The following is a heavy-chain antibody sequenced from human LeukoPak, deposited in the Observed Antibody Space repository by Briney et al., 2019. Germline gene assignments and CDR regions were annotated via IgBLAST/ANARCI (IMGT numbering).Heavy chain of an antibody. CDR3: ARREAKTPNYFDY. CDR2: IYYSGNT. J-gene: IGHJ4*02. V-gene: IGHV4-59*08. Sequence: PSETLSLTCTVSGDSISSYYWTWIRQPPGKGLEWIGYIYYSGNTNYNPSLNSRVTISLDTSKNQFSLKLTSVTAADTAMYYCARREAKTPNYFDYWGQGALVTVSS. CDR1: GDSISSYY.